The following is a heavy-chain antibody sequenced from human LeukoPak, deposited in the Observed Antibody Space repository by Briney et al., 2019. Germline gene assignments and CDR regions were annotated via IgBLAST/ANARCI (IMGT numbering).Heavy chain of an antibody. D-gene: IGHD3-3*01. Sequence: GGSLRLSCETSGFTFHSFAMSWVRQAPGKGLQWVASLKGSAGDTYFEDSLRGRFTISRENTKKTLYLQMNSLRVEDTAVYYCVKGSNHHDPSGYFGSGYFDVWGQGTVVTVSS. CDR3: VKGSNHHDPSGYFGSGYFDV. J-gene: IGHJ3*01. CDR1: GFTFHSFA. CDR2: LKGSAGDT. V-gene: IGHV3-23*01.